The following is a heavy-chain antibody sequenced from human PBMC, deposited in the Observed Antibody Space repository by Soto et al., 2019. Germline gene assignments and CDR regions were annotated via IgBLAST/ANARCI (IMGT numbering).Heavy chain of an antibody. V-gene: IGHV3-23*01. CDR3: AKGGSKSEYYYYGMDV. CDR2: ISGSGGST. J-gene: IGHJ6*02. CDR1: GFTFSSYA. D-gene: IGHD3-16*01. Sequence: GGSLRLSCAASGFTFSSYAMSWVRQAPGKGLEWVSAISGSGGSTYYADSVKGRFTISRDNSKNTLYLQMNSLRAEDTAVYYCAKGGSKSEYYYYGMDVWGQGTTVTVSS.